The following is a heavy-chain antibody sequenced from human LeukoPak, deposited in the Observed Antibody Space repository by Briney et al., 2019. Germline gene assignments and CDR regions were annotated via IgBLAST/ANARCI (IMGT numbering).Heavy chain of an antibody. V-gene: IGHV4-31*03. CDR3: ATPYCSSISCLDVFNV. CDR1: GVSVSDGRYY. Sequence: SQTLSLTCNVSGVSVSDGRYYWTWIRQHPGKGLEWIGYKYYSGSAKYNPSRKSRLTISIDTSKNQFSLQLSSVTAADTATYYCATPYCSSISCLDVFNVWGQGTRVTVSS. D-gene: IGHD2-2*01. CDR2: KYYSGSA. J-gene: IGHJ3*01.